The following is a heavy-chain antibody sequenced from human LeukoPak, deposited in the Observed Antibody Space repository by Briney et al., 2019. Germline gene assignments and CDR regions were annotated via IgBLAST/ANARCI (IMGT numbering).Heavy chain of an antibody. Sequence: GASVKVSCKASGGTFSSYAISWVRQAPGQGLEWMGRIIPILGIANYAQKFQGRVTITADKSTSTAYMELSSLRSEDTAVYYCARNRQVGYCSGGSCAAYYYWGQGTLVTVSS. CDR1: GGTFSSYA. CDR2: IIPILGIA. CDR3: ARNRQVGYCSGGSCAAYYY. J-gene: IGHJ4*02. D-gene: IGHD2-15*01. V-gene: IGHV1-69*04.